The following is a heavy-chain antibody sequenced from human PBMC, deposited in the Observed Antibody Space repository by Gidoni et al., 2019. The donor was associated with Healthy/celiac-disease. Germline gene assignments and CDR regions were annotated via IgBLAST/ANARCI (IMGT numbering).Heavy chain of an antibody. CDR2: INSDGSST. D-gene: IGHD3-22*01. CDR1: GFTFSSYW. CDR3: ARESSGNYYFDY. Sequence: EVQLVESGGGLVQPGGSLRLSCAASGFTFSSYWMHWVRQAPGKGLVWVSRINSDGSSTSYADHVKSRFTISRDNAKNTLYLQMNSLRAEDTAVYYCARESSGNYYFDYWGQGTLVTVSS. J-gene: IGHJ4*02. V-gene: IGHV3-74*01.